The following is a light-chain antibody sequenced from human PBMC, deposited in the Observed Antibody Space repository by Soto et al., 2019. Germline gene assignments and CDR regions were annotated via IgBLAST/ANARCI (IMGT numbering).Light chain of an antibody. CDR3: QQYGSSPPIT. J-gene: IGKJ5*01. V-gene: IGKV3D-20*01. CDR1: QSVSSSY. Sequence: EIVLTQSPATLSSSPGERATLSCGASQSVSSSYLAWYQQKPGLAPRLLIYDASSRATGIPDRFSSSGSGTDFTLTISRLEPEDFAVYYCQQYGSSPPITFGQGTRLEIK. CDR2: DAS.